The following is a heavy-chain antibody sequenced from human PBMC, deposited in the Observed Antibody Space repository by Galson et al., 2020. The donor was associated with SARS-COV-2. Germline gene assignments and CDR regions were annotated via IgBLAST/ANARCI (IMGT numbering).Heavy chain of an antibody. CDR3: ARDIAVARMGAFDI. CDR2: IKQDGSEK. V-gene: IGHV3-7*01. Sequence: ETLSLTCAASGFTFSSYWMSWVRQAPGKGLEWVANIKQDGSEKYYVDSVKGRFTISRDNAKNSLYLQMNSLRAEDTAVYYCARDIAVARMGAFDIWGQGTMVTVSS. D-gene: IGHD6-19*01. J-gene: IGHJ3*02. CDR1: GFTFSSYW.